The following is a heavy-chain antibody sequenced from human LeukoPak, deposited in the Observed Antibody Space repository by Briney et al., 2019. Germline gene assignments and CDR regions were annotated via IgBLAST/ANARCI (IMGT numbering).Heavy chain of an antibody. CDR2: INPNSGGT. Sequence: GASVKVSCKASGYTFTGYYMHWVRQAPGQGLEWMGWINPNSGGTNYAQKFQGRVTMTRDTSISTAYMELSRLRSDDTAVYYCARGLPIRGVQPRFGPWGQGTLVTVSS. J-gene: IGHJ5*02. CDR1: GYTFTGYY. D-gene: IGHD3-10*01. V-gene: IGHV1-2*02. CDR3: ARGLPIRGVQPRFGP.